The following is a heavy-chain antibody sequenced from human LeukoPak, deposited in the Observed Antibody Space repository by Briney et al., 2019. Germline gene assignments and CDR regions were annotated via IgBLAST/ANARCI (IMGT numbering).Heavy chain of an antibody. D-gene: IGHD6-19*01. CDR2: IYYSGST. J-gene: IGHJ4*02. Sequence: SETLSLTCTVSGGSISSSSYYRGWIRQPPGKGLEWIGSIYYSGSTYYNPSLKSRVTISVDTSKNQFSLKLSSVTAADTAVYHCAREGKKYRSGWSRIYYFDYWGQGTLVTVSS. V-gene: IGHV4-39*02. CDR3: AREGKKYRSGWSRIYYFDY. CDR1: GGSISSSSYY.